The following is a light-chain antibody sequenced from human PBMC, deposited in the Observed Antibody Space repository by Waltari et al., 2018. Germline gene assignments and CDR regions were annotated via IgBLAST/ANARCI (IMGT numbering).Light chain of an antibody. CDR1: SSDIVGHDF. Sequence: QSALTQPASVSGSPGQSITILCTGTSSDIVGHDFVSWYQQPPDNPPKLIIFDVTNRPSGVSDRFSGSNSGNTASLTISGLQADDEADYYCCSYTPNHWVFGGGTSLTVL. J-gene: IGLJ3*02. CDR2: DVT. V-gene: IGLV2-14*03. CDR3: CSYTPNHWV.